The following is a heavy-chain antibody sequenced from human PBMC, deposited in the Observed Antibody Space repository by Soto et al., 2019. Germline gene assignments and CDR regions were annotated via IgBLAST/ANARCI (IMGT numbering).Heavy chain of an antibody. CDR1: GCMFRPFH. D-gene: IGHD1-7*01. Sequence: SRRLPTGGSGCMFRPFHKSGFRQVPGKELEWISYISSSLGHTDYADSVKGRFTISSDNAKSSVFLEMSDLRSDDTAVSYCAGNWDFGLNFWGQGSLVSVSS. CDR3: AGNWDFGLNF. J-gene: IGHJ4*02. V-gene: IGHV3-11*03. CDR2: ISSSLGHT.